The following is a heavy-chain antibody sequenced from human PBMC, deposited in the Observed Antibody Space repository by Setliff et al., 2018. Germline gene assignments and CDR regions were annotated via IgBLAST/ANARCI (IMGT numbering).Heavy chain of an antibody. D-gene: IGHD3-10*01. V-gene: IGHV4-61*09. Sequence: SETLSLTCTVSGGSISSGSYYWSWIRQPAGKGLEWIGHIYTSGSTNYNPSLKSRVTISVDTSKNQFSLKLSSVTAADTAVYYCARLWRRIQQIDYWGQGTLVTVSS. J-gene: IGHJ4*02. CDR1: GGSISSGSYY. CDR3: ARLWRRIQQIDY. CDR2: IYTSGST.